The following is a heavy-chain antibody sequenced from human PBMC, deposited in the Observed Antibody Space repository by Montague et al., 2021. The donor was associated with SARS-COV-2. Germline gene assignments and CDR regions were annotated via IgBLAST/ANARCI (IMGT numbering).Heavy chain of an antibody. V-gene: IGHV3-7*01. CDR1: GFTFSSYW. Sequence: SLRLSCAASGFTFSSYWMSWVRQAPGKGLEWVANIKQDGSEKHYVDSVKGRFTISRDNAKNSLYLQMNSLRAEDTAVYYCARDSFWSGYYTDYYGMDVWGQGTTVTVSS. D-gene: IGHD3-3*01. CDR3: ARDSFWSGYYTDYYGMDV. J-gene: IGHJ6*02. CDR2: IKQDGSEK.